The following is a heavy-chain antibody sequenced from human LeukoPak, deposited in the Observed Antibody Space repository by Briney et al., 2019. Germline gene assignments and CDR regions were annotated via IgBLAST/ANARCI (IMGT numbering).Heavy chain of an antibody. CDR1: GFTFDDYA. V-gene: IGHV3-9*03. J-gene: IGHJ3*02. D-gene: IGHD1-26*01. CDR2: ISWNSGSI. Sequence: GGSLRLSCAASGFTFDDYAMHWVRQAPGKGLEWVSGISWNSGSIGYADSVKGRFTISRDNAKNSLYLQMNSLRAEDMALYYCAKDRAREVGAPISAFDIWGQGTMVTVSS. CDR3: AKDRAREVGAPISAFDI.